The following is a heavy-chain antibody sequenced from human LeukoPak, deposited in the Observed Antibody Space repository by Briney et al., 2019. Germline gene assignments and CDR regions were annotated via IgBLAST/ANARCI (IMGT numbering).Heavy chain of an antibody. V-gene: IGHV1-46*01. Sequence: ASVKVSCKASGYTFITYCIHWVRQAPGQGLEWMGIIYPSGGSTSYPQKFQGRVTMTRDTSTSTVYMELSSLRSEDTAVYYCARVGTAGDFDYWGQGTLVTVSS. D-gene: IGHD1-1*01. CDR3: ARVGTAGDFDY. J-gene: IGHJ4*02. CDR1: GYTFITYC. CDR2: IYPSGGST.